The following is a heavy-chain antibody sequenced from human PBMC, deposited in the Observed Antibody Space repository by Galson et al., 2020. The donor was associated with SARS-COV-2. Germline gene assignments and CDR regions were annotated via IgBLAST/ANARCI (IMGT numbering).Heavy chain of an antibody. CDR2: IYYSGST. Sequence: SQTLSLTCTVSGGSISSSSYYWGWIRQPPGKGLEWIGSIYYSGSTYYNPSLKSRVTISVDTSKNQFSLKLSSVTAADTAVYYCARLDIYRIAARTGTVQGDVWGKGTTVTVSS. J-gene: IGHJ6*04. CDR1: GGSISSSSYY. CDR3: ARLDIYRIAARTGTVQGDV. D-gene: IGHD6-6*01. V-gene: IGHV4-39*07.